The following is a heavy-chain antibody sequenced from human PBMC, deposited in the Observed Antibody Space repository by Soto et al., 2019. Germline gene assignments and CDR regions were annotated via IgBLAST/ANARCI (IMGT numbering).Heavy chain of an antibody. CDR1: GFTFSSYG. CDR2: IWYDGSNK. D-gene: IGHD6-6*01. J-gene: IGHJ6*02. Sequence: LRLSCAASGFTFSSYGMHWVRQAPGKGLEWVAVIWYDGSNKYYADSVKGRFTISRDNSKNTLYLQMNSLRAEDTAVYYCAREMGSSSPYYYYYGMDVWGQGTTVTVSS. CDR3: AREMGSSSPYYYYYGMDV. V-gene: IGHV3-33*01.